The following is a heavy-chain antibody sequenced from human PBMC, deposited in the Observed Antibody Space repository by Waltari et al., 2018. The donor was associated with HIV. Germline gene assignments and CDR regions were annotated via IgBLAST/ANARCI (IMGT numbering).Heavy chain of an antibody. D-gene: IGHD1-1*01. CDR1: GFTFRSSA. CDR2: ISSNIGST. Sequence: EVQLLESGGGLVQPGGSLRLSCAASGFTFRSSAMTWVRQAPGKGLVWVSGISSNIGSTDYTDSVKGRLTISRDNSKNMLYLQRNSLRAEDTAVYYCAKDLGNFANDWGQGTLVTVTS. J-gene: IGHJ4*02. V-gene: IGHV3-23*01. CDR3: AKDLGNFAND.